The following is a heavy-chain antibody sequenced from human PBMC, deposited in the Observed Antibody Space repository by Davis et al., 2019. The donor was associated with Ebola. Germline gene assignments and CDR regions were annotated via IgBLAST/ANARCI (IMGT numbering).Heavy chain of an antibody. D-gene: IGHD3-22*01. CDR1: GFTFSSYE. V-gene: IGHV3-48*03. CDR3: ARENTMIVSGMDV. CDR2: ISSSGSTI. J-gene: IGHJ6*02. Sequence: PGGSLRPSCAASGFTFSSYEMNWVRPAPGKGLGWVSYISSSGSTIYYVDSVEGRFTISRDNAKNSLYLQMNSLRAEDTAVYYCARENTMIVSGMDVWGQGTTVTVSS.